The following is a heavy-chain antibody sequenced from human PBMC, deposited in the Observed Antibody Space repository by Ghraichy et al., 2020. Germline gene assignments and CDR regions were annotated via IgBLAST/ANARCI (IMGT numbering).Heavy chain of an antibody. Sequence: SETLSLTCAVSGYSISSSNWWGWIRQPPGKGLEWIGYIYYSGSIYYNPSLKSRVTMSVDTSKNQFSLKLSSVTAVDTAVYYCARASNMDRGTWYFDLWGRGTLVTVSS. CDR2: IYYSGSI. CDR1: GYSISSSNW. J-gene: IGHJ2*01. CDR3: ARASNMDRGTWYFDL. V-gene: IGHV4-28*05. D-gene: IGHD2/OR15-2a*01.